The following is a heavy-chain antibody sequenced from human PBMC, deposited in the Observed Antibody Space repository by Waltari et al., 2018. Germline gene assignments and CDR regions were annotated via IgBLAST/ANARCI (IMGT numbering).Heavy chain of an antibody. CDR1: GGSISSHY. J-gene: IGHJ6*02. CDR2: IYYSGST. V-gene: IGHV4-59*11. Sequence: QVQLQESGPGLVKPSETLSLTCTVSGGSISSHYWSWIRQPPGKGLEWIGYIYYSGSTNYNPSLKSRVTISVDTSKNQFSLKLSSVTAADTAVYYCARSMDVWGQGTTVTGSS. CDR3: ARSMDV.